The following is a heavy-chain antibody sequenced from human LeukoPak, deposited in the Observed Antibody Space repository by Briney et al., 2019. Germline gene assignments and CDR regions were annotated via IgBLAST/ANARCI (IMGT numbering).Heavy chain of an antibody. CDR2: IYPNRGGT. Sequence: GASVKVSCKGSGYTXTDYYMHGVRQAPGQGLEWMGWIYPNRGGTNYAQKFQGRVTMTRDTSINTAYLDLNNLKSDDTAIYYCARRLRCGTSCSATGGLDVWGRGATVTVSS. V-gene: IGHV1-2*02. CDR1: GYTXTDYY. J-gene: IGHJ6*02. D-gene: IGHD2-2*01. CDR3: ARRLRCGTSCSATGGLDV.